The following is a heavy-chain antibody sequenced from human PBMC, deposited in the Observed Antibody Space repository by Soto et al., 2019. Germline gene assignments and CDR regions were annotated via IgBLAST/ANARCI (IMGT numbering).Heavy chain of an antibody. V-gene: IGHV3-23*01. CDR1: GFTFRANA. CDR3: ASRGPNWGFFEY. Sequence: EVQLLESGGGLFQPGGSLRLSCAASGFTFRANAMCWVRQAPGKGLEWVAAISGGGSDTYYADSVRGRFTISRDNSKSTLFLQMNSLRGEDTAIYYCASRGPNWGFFEYWGQGNLVIVSS. D-gene: IGHD7-27*01. J-gene: IGHJ4*02. CDR2: ISGGGSDT.